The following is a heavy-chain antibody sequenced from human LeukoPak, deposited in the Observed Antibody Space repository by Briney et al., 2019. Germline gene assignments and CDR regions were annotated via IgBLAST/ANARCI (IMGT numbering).Heavy chain of an antibody. CDR1: GFNFRGYG. Sequence: GGSLRLSCAASGFNFRGYGLHWVRQAPGKGLEGVAGIDHDGRRQYYADSVKDRFTISRDDAQNTLHLQMNRLRVEHTAVYYCARDLSFWLLYFDPWGQGRLVTVSS. V-gene: IGHV3-33*01. CDR2: IDHDGRRQ. J-gene: IGHJ5*02. D-gene: IGHD3/OR15-3a*01. CDR3: ARDLSFWLLYFDP.